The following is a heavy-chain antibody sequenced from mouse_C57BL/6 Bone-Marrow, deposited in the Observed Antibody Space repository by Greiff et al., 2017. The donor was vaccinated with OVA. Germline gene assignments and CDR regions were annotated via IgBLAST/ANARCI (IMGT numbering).Heavy chain of an antibody. Sequence: VQLQQSGPELVKPGASVKISCKASGYAFSSSWMNWVKQRPGKGLEWIGRIYPGDGDTNYNGKFKGKATLTADKSSSTAYMQLSSLTSEDSAVYFCARRANYYGSPYYAMDYWGQGTSVTVSS. J-gene: IGHJ4*01. CDR2: IYPGDGDT. CDR3: ARRANYYGSPYYAMDY. V-gene: IGHV1-82*01. CDR1: GYAFSSSW. D-gene: IGHD1-1*01.